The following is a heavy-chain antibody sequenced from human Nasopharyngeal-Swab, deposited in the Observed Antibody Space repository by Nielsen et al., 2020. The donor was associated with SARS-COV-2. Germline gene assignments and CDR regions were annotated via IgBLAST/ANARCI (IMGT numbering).Heavy chain of an antibody. CDR1: GFTVYNNY. V-gene: IGHV3-53*01. Sequence: GGSLRLSCAASGFTVYNNYMSWVRQAPGKGLEWVSAPYRGDVTYYADSVRGRFTISRDSSKNTLYLQMNSLRAEDTAVYYCATQVDASTIFDNWGQGSLVTVS. CDR3: ATQVDASTIFDN. D-gene: IGHD5-24*01. J-gene: IGHJ4*02. CDR2: PYRGDVT.